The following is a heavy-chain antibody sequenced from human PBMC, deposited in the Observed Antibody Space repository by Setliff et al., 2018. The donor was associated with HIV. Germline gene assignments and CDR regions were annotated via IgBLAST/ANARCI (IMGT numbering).Heavy chain of an antibody. J-gene: IGHJ4*02. V-gene: IGHV4-59*08. CDR3: ARSLLPSITVAGTIGY. Sequence: SETLSLTCTVSGGSISSYYWSWIRQPPGKGLEWIGSIYYSGNTYYNPSLKSRVTISVDTSKNHFSLKLSPVTAADTAVYYCARSLLPSITVAGTIGYWGQGSLVTVSS. CDR2: IYYSGNT. CDR1: GGSISSYY. D-gene: IGHD6-19*01.